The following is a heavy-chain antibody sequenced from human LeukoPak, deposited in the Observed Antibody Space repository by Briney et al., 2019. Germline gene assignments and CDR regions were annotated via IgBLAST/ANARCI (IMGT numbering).Heavy chain of an antibody. CDR3: AMDTVVTLSLPYYYMDV. CDR2: IIPIFGTA. J-gene: IGHJ6*03. D-gene: IGHD4-23*01. V-gene: IGHV1-69*05. CDR1: GGTFSSYA. Sequence: ASVKVSCKASGGTFSSYAISWVRQAPGQGLEWMGGIIPIFGTANYAQKFQGRVTITTDESTSTAYMELSSLRSEDTAVYYCAMDTVVTLSLPYYYMDVWGKGITVTVSS.